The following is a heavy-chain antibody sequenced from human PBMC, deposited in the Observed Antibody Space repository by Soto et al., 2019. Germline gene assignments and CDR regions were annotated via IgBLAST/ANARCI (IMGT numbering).Heavy chain of an antibody. J-gene: IGHJ6*02. Sequence: SGPTLVKPTQTLTLTCTFSGFSLSTSGVGVGWIRQPPGKALEWLALIYWDDDKRYSPSLKSRLTITKDTSKNQVVLTMTNMDPVDTATYYCAHGSNSYGQLSSYYYGMDVWGQGTTVTVSS. CDR2: IYWDDDK. V-gene: IGHV2-5*02. D-gene: IGHD5-18*01. CDR3: AHGSNSYGQLSSYYYGMDV. CDR1: GFSLSTSGVG.